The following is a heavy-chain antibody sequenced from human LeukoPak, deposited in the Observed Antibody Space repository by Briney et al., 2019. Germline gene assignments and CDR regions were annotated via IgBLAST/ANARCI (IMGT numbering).Heavy chain of an antibody. J-gene: IGHJ4*02. CDR3: ARAGYNSGWYEY. V-gene: IGHV3-33*01. CDR1: GFTFSTYG. Sequence: GGSLRLSCAASGFTFSTYGMHWVRQAPGKGLECVAGIWEDRSNIYYADSVKGRFIISRDNSKNTLYLQMNSLRAEDTAVYCCARAGYNSGWYEYWGQGTLVTVSS. D-gene: IGHD6-19*01. CDR2: IWEDRSNI.